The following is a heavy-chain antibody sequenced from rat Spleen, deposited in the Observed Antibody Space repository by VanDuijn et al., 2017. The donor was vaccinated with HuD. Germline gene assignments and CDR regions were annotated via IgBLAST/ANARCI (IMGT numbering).Heavy chain of an antibody. Sequence: EVQLQESGPGLVKPSQSLSLTCSVTGYSITSSYRWNWIRKFPGNKLEWMGYINSAGSTNYNPSLKSQISITRDTAKNQFFLQLTSVTTEDTATYYCARRGERSWYFDFWGPGTMVTVSS. CDR1: GYSITSSYR. V-gene: IGHV3-3*01. J-gene: IGHJ1*01. CDR2: INSAGST. D-gene: IGHD4-2*01. CDR3: ARRGERSWYFDF.